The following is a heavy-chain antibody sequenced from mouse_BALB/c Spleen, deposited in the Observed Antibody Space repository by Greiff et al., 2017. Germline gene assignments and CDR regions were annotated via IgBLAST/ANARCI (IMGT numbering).Heavy chain of an antibody. D-gene: IGHD2-2*01. J-gene: IGHJ2*01. CDR1: GYAFTSYN. CDR2: IDPYNGGT. Sequence: VQLQQSGPELVKPGASVKVSCKASGYAFTSYNMYWVKQSHGKSLEWIGYIDPYNGGTSYNQKFKGKATLTVDKSSSTAYMHLNSLTSEDSAVYYCARRAYGYDRYYFDYWGQGTTLTVSS. V-gene: IGHV1S135*01. CDR3: ARRAYGYDRYYFDY.